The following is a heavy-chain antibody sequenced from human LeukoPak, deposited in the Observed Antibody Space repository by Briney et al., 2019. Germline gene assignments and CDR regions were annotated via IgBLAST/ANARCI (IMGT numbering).Heavy chain of an antibody. Sequence: TSETLSFTCTVSGGSVSSYYWSWIRQPPGKGLEWIAYIYYSGSTKYNPSLKSRVTISLDRSKNQFSLKLRSVTAADTAVYYCARLQVHCGGDCYTRWFDPWGQGTLVTVSS. CDR2: IYYSGST. V-gene: IGHV4-59*08. J-gene: IGHJ5*02. CDR1: GGSVSSYY. D-gene: IGHD2-21*02. CDR3: ARLQVHCGGDCYTRWFDP.